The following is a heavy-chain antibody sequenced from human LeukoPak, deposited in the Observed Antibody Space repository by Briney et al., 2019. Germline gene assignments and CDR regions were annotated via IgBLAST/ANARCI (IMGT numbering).Heavy chain of an antibody. V-gene: IGHV4-31*03. CDR3: ARHTLTSGYDYYYYGMDV. D-gene: IGHD5-12*01. CDR2: IYYSGST. CDR1: GGSISSGGYY. J-gene: IGHJ6*02. Sequence: SQTLSLTCTVSGGSISSGGYYWSWIRQHPGKGLEWIGYIYYSGSTYYNPSLKSRVTISVDTSKNQFSLKLSSVTAADTAVYYCARHTLTSGYDYYYYGMDVWGQGTTVTVSS.